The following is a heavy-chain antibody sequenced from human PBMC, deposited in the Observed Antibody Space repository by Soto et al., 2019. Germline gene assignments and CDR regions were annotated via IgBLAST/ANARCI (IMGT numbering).Heavy chain of an antibody. J-gene: IGHJ6*02. CDR2: IFYTGIT. Sequence: PSETLSLTCTVSGDSISSYYWSWIRQPPGKGLEWIGYIFYTGITNYNPSFKSRVTMSVDTSKNYFSLNLSSVIAADTAVYFCAREGVPTHGLDVWGQGTTVTVSS. CDR3: AREGVPTHGLDV. D-gene: IGHD3-16*01. CDR1: GDSISSYY. V-gene: IGHV4-59*01.